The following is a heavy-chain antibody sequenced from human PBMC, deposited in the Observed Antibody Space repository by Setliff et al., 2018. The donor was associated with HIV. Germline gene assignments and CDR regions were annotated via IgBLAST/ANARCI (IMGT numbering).Heavy chain of an antibody. CDR1: EFTFSTYA. CDR2: IGSNGGST. D-gene: IGHD3-22*01. CDR3: AKTVVVVTSPVDY. J-gene: IGHJ4*02. Sequence: PGGSLRLSCAASEFTFSTYAMSWVRQAPGKGLEWVSVIGSNGGSTYYADSVKGRFTISRDNSKNTLYLQMNSLRVEDTAVYYCAKTVVVVTSPVDYWGQGTLVTVSS. V-gene: IGHV3-23*01.